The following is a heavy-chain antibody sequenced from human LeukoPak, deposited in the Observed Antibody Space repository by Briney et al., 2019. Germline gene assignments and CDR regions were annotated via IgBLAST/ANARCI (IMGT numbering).Heavy chain of an antibody. CDR2: IYYSGST. CDR1: GGSISGYF. V-gene: IGHV4-59*12. Sequence: SETLSLTCIVSGGSISGYFWSWIRQPPGKGLEWIGFIYYSGSTNYNPSLKSRVTISVDTSKNQFSLKLSSVTAADTAVYYCARVYFDLFYYGSGSYSQPRYFDLWGRGTLVTVSS. CDR3: ARVYFDLFYYGSGSYSQPRYFDL. D-gene: IGHD3-10*01. J-gene: IGHJ2*01.